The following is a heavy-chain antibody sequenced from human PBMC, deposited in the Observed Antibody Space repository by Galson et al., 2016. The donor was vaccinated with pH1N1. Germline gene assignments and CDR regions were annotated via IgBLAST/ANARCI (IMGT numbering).Heavy chain of an antibody. CDR1: GGSFSDSS. CDR3: ARMFVERLSGDDSGVFDY. V-gene: IGHV4-34*01. J-gene: IGHJ4*02. Sequence: LSLTCAVYGGSFSDSSWGWIRQPPGKGLEWIGEINHSGSAGYNASLRSRVTISIDTSKNQFSLKLTSVTAADTAMFYCARMFVERLSGDDSGVFDYWGQGILVTVSS. CDR2: INHSGSA. D-gene: IGHD4-23*01.